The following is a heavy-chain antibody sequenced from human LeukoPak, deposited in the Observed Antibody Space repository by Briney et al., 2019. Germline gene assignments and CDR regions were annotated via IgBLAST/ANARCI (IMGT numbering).Heavy chain of an antibody. J-gene: IGHJ5*02. Sequence: PGGSLRLSCAASGFTFSSYSMNWVRQAPGKGLEWVSAISGSGGSTYYADSVKGRFTISRDNSKNTLYLQMNSLRAEDTAVYYCAKKPQLNSAVNPNWFDPWGQGTLVTVSS. CDR3: AKKPQLNSAVNPNWFDP. CDR2: ISGSGGST. V-gene: IGHV3-23*01. CDR1: GFTFSSYS. D-gene: IGHD1-1*01.